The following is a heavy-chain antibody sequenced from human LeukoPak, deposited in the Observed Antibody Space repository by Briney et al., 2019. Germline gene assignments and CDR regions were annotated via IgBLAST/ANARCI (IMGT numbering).Heavy chain of an antibody. CDR2: IDPSDSYT. J-gene: IGHJ4*02. Sequence: GASLMISCKGSGYGFTNYWISWVRQMPGKGLELTGGIDPSDSYTNYSPSFQGHVTISADKSISTAYLQWSSLKASDTAIYYCARLGLGYCSSTSCYFFDYWGQGTLVTVSS. CDR3: ARLGLGYCSSTSCYFFDY. V-gene: IGHV5-10-1*01. D-gene: IGHD2-2*01. CDR1: GYGFTNYW.